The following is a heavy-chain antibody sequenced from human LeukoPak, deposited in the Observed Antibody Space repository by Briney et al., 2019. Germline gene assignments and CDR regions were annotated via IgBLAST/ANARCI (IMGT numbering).Heavy chain of an antibody. D-gene: IGHD3-22*01. CDR2: IYPGDSDT. CDR3: ARMYYYDSSGPSAFDI. Sequence: PGESLKISCKGSGYSFTSYWIGWVRQMPGKGLEWMGIIYPGDSDTRYSPSFQGQVTISADKSISTAYLQWSSLKVSDTAMYYCARMYYYDSSGPSAFDIWGQGTMVTVSS. V-gene: IGHV5-51*01. CDR1: GYSFTSYW. J-gene: IGHJ3*02.